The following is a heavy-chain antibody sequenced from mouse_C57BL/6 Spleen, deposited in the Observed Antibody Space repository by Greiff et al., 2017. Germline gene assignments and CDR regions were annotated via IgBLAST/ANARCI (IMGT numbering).Heavy chain of an antibody. CDR3: ARIYSNHAWFAY. D-gene: IGHD2-5*01. CDR2: IYPGDGDT. Sequence: QVQLQQSGPELVKPGASVKISCKASGYAFSSSWMNWVKQRPGKGLEWIGRIYPGDGDTNYNGKFKGKATLTADKSSSTAYMQLSSLTSEDSAVYFCARIYSNHAWFAYWGQGTLVTVSA. V-gene: IGHV1-82*01. CDR1: GYAFSSSW. J-gene: IGHJ3*01.